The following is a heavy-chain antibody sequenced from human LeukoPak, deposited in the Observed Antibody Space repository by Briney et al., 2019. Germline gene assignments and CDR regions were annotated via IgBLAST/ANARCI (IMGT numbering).Heavy chain of an antibody. J-gene: IGHJ4*02. D-gene: IGHD3-16*02. CDR1: GVTFSSNY. Sequence: GGSLRLSCAASGVTFSSNYMSWVRQAPGKGLEWVSDIYSGGSTDYTPSVKGRFTISRHKSKNTFYLQNKNVSAEDTAVYYGAIDIISFIEGVIQHWGQGTLVTVSS. CDR2: IYSGGST. CDR3: AIDIISFIEGVIQH. V-gene: IGHV3-66*01.